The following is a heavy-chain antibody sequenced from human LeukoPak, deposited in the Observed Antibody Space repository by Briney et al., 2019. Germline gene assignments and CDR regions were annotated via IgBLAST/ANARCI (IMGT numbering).Heavy chain of an antibody. Sequence: SETLSLTCTVYGGSFSGYYWSWIRQPPGKGLEWIGEINHSGSTYYNPSLKSRVTISVDTSKNQFSLKLSSVTAADTAVYYCARGQRFDPWGQGTLVTVSS. CDR1: GGSFSGYY. V-gene: IGHV4-34*01. J-gene: IGHJ5*02. CDR3: ARGQRFDP. CDR2: INHSGST.